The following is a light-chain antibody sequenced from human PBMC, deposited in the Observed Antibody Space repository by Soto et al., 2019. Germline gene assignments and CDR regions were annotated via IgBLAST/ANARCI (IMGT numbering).Light chain of an antibody. CDR2: DVN. Sequence: QSALTQPRSVSGSPGQSVTISCAGTDSNIGFYNFVSWYQQHPDKAPHLVIYDVNKRPSGVPDRFSGSKSGNTASLTISGLQADDESDYYCSSYAGTYIYGLGIGPKV. V-gene: IGLV2-11*01. CDR3: SSYAGTYIYG. J-gene: IGLJ1*01. CDR1: DSNIGFYNF.